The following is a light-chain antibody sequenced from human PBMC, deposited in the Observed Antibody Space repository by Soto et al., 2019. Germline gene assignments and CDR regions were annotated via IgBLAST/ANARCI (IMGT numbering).Light chain of an antibody. CDR3: NSYTSSTAYV. CDR2: EVS. Sequence: QSARAQPASVSGSPGQSITISCTGASSDVGRYNYVSWYQLHPGKAPKLIIYEVSNRPSGVSNRFSGSKSGNTASLTISGLRAEDEADYYCNSYTSSTAYVFGTGTKVTVL. J-gene: IGLJ1*01. CDR1: SSDVGRYNY. V-gene: IGLV2-14*01.